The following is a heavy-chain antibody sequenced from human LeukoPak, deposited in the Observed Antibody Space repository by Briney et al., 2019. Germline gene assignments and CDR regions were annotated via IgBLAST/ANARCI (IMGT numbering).Heavy chain of an antibody. J-gene: IGHJ3*02. CDR1: GVSISSSSYY. V-gene: IGHV4-39*07. Sequence: PSETLSLTCTVSGVSISSSSYYWGWIRQPPGKGLEWIGSIYYSGSTYYNPSLKSRVTMSVDTSKNQFSLKLSSVTAADTAVYYCAREGYCSSTSCSTDAFDIWGQGTMVTVSS. CDR3: AREGYCSSTSCSTDAFDI. D-gene: IGHD2-2*01. CDR2: IYYSGST.